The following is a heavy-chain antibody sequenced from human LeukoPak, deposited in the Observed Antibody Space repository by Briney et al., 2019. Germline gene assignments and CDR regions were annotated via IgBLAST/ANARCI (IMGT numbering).Heavy chain of an antibody. J-gene: IGHJ4*02. CDR3: ARDLPYYYYGSGLGY. CDR1: GFIFSSYA. V-gene: IGHV3-30*04. Sequence: GGSLRLSCAASGFIFSSYAMHWVRQAPGKGLEWVAVISYDGSNKYYADSVKGRFTISRDNSKNTLYLQMNSLRAEDTAVYYCARDLPYYYYGSGLGYWGQGTLVTVSS. CDR2: ISYDGSNK. D-gene: IGHD3-10*01.